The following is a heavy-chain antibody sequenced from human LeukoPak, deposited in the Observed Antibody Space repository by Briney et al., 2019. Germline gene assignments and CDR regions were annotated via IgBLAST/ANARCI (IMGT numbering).Heavy chain of an antibody. CDR2: IYYSGST. V-gene: IGHV4-59*01. CDR1: GGSISSCY. Sequence: SETLSLTCTVSGGSISSCYWSWIRQPPGKGQEWIGYIYYSGSTNYNPSLKSRVTISVDTSKNQISLKLSSVTAADTAVYYCARGITMVRGVIYFDYWGQGTLVTVSS. CDR3: ARGITMVRGVIYFDY. J-gene: IGHJ4*02. D-gene: IGHD3-10*01.